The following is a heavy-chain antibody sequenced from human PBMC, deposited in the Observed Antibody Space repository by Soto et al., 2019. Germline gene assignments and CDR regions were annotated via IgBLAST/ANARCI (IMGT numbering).Heavy chain of an antibody. CDR1: GFSFVNYA. J-gene: IGHJ4*02. Sequence: GGSLRLSCAASGFSFVNYAMNWVLQAPGKGLEWVSGLRGSGTSTYYADSVKGRFTISRDNSRDTLFLQMNSLTAADTAVYYCAKATTNGGWFNPFDSWGQGALVTVSS. CDR3: AKATTNGGWFNPFDS. V-gene: IGHV3-23*01. D-gene: IGHD6-19*01. CDR2: LRGSGTST.